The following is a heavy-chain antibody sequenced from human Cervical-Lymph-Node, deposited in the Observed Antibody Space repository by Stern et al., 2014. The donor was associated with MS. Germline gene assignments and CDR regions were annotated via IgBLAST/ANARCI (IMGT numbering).Heavy chain of an antibody. CDR1: GFTFADYA. CDR2: ISWNSGSI. CDR3: AKDRGIAAAGSFDY. V-gene: IGHV3-9*01. Sequence: QLVESGGGLVQPGRSLRLSCAASGFTFADYAMHWVRQAPGKGLEWVSGISWNSGSIGYADSVKGRFTISRDNAKNSLYLQMNSLRAEDTALYYCAKDRGIAAAGSFDYWGQGTLVTVSS. D-gene: IGHD6-13*01. J-gene: IGHJ4*02.